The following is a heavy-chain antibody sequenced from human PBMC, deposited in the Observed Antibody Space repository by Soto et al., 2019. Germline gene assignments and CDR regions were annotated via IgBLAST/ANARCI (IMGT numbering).Heavy chain of an antibody. D-gene: IGHD2-21*02. CDR3: ATYSRTDEDGYRIEL. V-gene: IGHV4-59*01. Sequence: PSSTXSLTWTLAVFSIIVYYFGWVRHPPGKGLEWIGYVYYSGSTKYNPSLESRVNISVDMSNNQFSLMLTSVTAADTAVYYCATYSRTDEDGYRIELWGQGTLVTVS. CDR2: VYYSGST. CDR1: VFSIIVYY. J-gene: IGHJ4*02.